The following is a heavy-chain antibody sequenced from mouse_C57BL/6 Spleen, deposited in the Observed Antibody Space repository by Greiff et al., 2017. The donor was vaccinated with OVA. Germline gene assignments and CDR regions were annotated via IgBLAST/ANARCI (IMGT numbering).Heavy chain of an antibody. V-gene: IGHV1-80*01. CDR3: ARTDYVCYAMDY. CDR1: GYAFSSYW. J-gene: IGHJ4*01. D-gene: IGHD1-1*01. Sequence: QVQLKQSGAELVKPGASVKISCKASGYAFSSYWMNWVKQRPGKGLEWIGQIYPGDGDTNYNGKFKGKATLTADKPSSTAYMQLSSLTSEDSAVYFCARTDYVCYAMDYWGQGTSVTVSS. CDR2: IYPGDGDT.